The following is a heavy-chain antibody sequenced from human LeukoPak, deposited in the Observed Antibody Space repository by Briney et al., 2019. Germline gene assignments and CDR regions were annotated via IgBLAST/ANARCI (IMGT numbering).Heavy chain of an antibody. CDR2: INSDASTT. D-gene: IGHD1-26*01. V-gene: IGHV3-74*01. Sequence: GGALRLSCAASGFTLSSYWVHWVRQAPGEGVVWVSRINSDASTTGYADSVKGRFTISRDNAKNTLHLQMNSLRAEDTAVYYCTRVAGSGSVDWGQGTLVTVSS. CDR3: TRVAGSGSVD. J-gene: IGHJ4*02. CDR1: GFTLSSYW.